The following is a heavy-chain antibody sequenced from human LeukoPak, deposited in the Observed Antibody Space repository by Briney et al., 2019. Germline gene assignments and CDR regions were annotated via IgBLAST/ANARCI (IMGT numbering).Heavy chain of an antibody. CDR1: VFTLRGYS. Sequence: GRPLRLPWPASVFTLRGYSVTWVPRAPGRGLEWVSTFSSMSIYIYYADSVNGPFNISRGNTKNSLYLQMNSLRAEGTAVYYCARDPLAAAYQFYYWGQGTLVTVSS. CDR2: FSSMSIYI. V-gene: IGHV3-21*01. D-gene: IGHD6-13*01. J-gene: IGHJ4*02. CDR3: ARDPLAAAYQFYY.